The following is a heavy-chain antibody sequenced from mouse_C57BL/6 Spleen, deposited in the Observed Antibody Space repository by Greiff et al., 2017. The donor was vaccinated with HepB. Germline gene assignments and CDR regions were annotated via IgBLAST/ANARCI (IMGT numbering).Heavy chain of an antibody. Sequence: QVQLQQSGAELAKPGASVKLSCKASGYTFTSYWMHWVKQRPGQGLEWIGYINPSSGYTKSNQKFKDKATLTADKSSSTAYMQLSSLTYEDSAVYYCARDGSSYGYAMDYWGQGTSVTVSS. CDR2: INPSSGYT. J-gene: IGHJ4*01. V-gene: IGHV1-7*01. CDR1: GYTFTSYW. D-gene: IGHD1-1*01. CDR3: ARDGSSYGYAMDY.